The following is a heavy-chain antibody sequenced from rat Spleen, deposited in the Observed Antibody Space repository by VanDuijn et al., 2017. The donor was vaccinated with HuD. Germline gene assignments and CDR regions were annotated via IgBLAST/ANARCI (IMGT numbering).Heavy chain of an antibody. CDR1: DHSITNGY. D-gene: IGHD5-1*01. J-gene: IGHJ1*01. V-gene: IGHV3-1*01. Sequence: EVQLQESGPGLVKPSQSLSLTCSVTDHSITNGYRWNWIRKFPGNKLEWMGYISYSGSTSYNPSLKSRISITRDTSKNQFFLQLNSVTTEDTATYYCTTAPLTGNWWYFDFWGPGTMVTVSS. CDR3: TTAPLTGNWWYFDF. CDR2: ISYSGST.